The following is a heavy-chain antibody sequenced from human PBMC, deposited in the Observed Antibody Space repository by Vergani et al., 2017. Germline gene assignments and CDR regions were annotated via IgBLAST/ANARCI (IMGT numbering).Heavy chain of an antibody. D-gene: IGHD2-15*01. J-gene: IGHJ4*02. V-gene: IGHV4-30-2*01. CDR1: GGSISSGGYS. Sequence: QLQLQESGSGLVKPSQTLSLTCAVSGGSISSGGYSWSWIRQPPGKGLEWIGYIYHSGSTYYNPSLKSRVTISVDRSKNQFSLKLISVTAADTAVYYCAKGYCSGGSCYSVPFDYWGQGTLVTVSS. CDR3: AKGYCSGGSCYSVPFDY. CDR2: IYHSGST.